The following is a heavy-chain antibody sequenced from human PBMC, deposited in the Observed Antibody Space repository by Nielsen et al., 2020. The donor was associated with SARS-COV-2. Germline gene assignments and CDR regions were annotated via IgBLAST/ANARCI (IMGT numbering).Heavy chain of an antibody. CDR3: AKLVDGLYYFDY. D-gene: IGHD2-2*01. CDR2: IWYDGSNK. Sequence: GGSLRLSCAASGFTFSSYGMHWVRQAPGKGLEWVAVIWYDGSNKYYADSVKGRFTISRDNAKNSLYLQMNSLRAEDTALYYCAKLVDGLYYFDYWGQGTLVTVSS. J-gene: IGHJ4*02. V-gene: IGHV3-33*03. CDR1: GFTFSSYG.